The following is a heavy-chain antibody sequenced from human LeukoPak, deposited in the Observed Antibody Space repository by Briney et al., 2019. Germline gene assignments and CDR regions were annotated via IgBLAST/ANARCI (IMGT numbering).Heavy chain of an antibody. CDR1: GYTFTGYY. V-gene: IGHV1-2*02. J-gene: IGHJ6*03. CDR3: ARAVALQQLGRAIYYYYYMDV. CDR2: INPNSGGT. Sequence: ASVKVSCKASGYTFTGYYMHWVRQAPGQGLEWMGWINPNSGGTNYAQKFQGRVTMTRDMSTSTVYMELSSLRSEDTAVYYCARAVALQQLGRAIYYYYYMDVWGKGTTVTISS. D-gene: IGHD6-13*01.